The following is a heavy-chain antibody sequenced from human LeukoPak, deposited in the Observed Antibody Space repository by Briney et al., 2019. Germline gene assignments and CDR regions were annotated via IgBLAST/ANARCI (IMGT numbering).Heavy chain of an antibody. CDR1: GGSISSYY. CDR3: ARGAYYYYYMDV. Sequence: PSETLSLTCTVSGGSISSYYWSWIRQPPGKGLEWIGYIYYSGSTNYNPSLKSRVTISVDTSKNQFSLKLSSVTAADTAVYYCARGAYYYYYMDVWGKGTTVTVSS. V-gene: IGHV4-59*01. J-gene: IGHJ6*03. CDR2: IYYSGST.